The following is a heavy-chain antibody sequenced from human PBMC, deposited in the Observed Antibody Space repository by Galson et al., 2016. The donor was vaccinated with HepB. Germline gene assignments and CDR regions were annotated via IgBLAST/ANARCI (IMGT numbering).Heavy chain of an antibody. J-gene: IGHJ4*02. D-gene: IGHD1-26*01. CDR3: ARVGWTLVGFDY. CDR2: INSDGSTT. Sequence: SLRLSCAASGFTFSSYWMHWVRQAPGKGLVWVSRINSDGSTTSYADSVKGRFTISRDNAKNTLYLQMNSLRAEDTAVYYCARVGWTLVGFDYWGQGSLVTVSS. CDR1: GFTFSSYW. V-gene: IGHV3-74*01.